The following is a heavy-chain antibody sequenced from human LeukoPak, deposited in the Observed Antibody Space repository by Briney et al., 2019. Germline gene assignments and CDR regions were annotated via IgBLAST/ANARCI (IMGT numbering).Heavy chain of an antibody. Sequence: ASVKVSCKASGYTFSGYYMHWVRQAPGEGLEWMGCINPNSGGTNYAQKFQGRVTMTRDTSISTAYMELSRLRSDDTAVYYCARDMYSGGYQPFDYWGQGALVTVSS. CDR3: ARDMYSGGYQPFDY. CDR2: INPNSGGT. D-gene: IGHD1-26*01. J-gene: IGHJ4*02. CDR1: GYTFSGYY. V-gene: IGHV1-2*02.